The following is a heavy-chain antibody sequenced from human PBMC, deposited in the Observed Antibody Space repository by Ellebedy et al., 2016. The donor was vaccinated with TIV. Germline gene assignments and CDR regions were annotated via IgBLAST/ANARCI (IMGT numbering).Heavy chain of an antibody. CDR3: ARSSTSDYYYYYYYMDV. D-gene: IGHD2-2*01. Sequence: GESLKISXAASGFTFSSYSMNWVRQAPGKGLEWVSSISSSSSYIYYADSVKGRFTISRDNAKNSLYLQMNSLRAEDTAVYYCARSSTSDYYYYYYYMDVWGKGTTVTVSS. J-gene: IGHJ6*03. V-gene: IGHV3-21*01. CDR2: ISSSSSYI. CDR1: GFTFSSYS.